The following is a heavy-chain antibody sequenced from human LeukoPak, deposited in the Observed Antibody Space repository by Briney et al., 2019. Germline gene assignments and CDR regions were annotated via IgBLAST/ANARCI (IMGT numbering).Heavy chain of an antibody. V-gene: IGHV3-30-3*01. J-gene: IGHJ3*02. Sequence: GGSLRLSCAASGSTFSSYAMHWVRQAPGKGLEWVAVISYDGSNKYYADSVKGRFTISRDNSKNTLYLQMNSLRAEDTAVYYCARGDGDYADAFDIWGQGTMVTVSS. D-gene: IGHD4-17*01. CDR2: ISYDGSNK. CDR1: GSTFSSYA. CDR3: ARGDGDYADAFDI.